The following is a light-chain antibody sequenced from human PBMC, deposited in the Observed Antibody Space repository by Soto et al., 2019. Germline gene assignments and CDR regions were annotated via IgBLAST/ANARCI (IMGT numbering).Light chain of an antibody. CDR2: DVN. J-gene: IGLJ1*01. CDR3: RSRAGSDNPVV. Sequence: QSALTQPPSASGSPGQSVTISCTGTSSDVGGYNYVSWYQQHPGKAPKVMIYDVNKRPSGVPDRFSGSKSGNTASLTVSGLQAEDEADYYCRSRAGSDNPVVFGTGTKLTVL. V-gene: IGLV2-8*01. CDR1: SSDVGGYNY.